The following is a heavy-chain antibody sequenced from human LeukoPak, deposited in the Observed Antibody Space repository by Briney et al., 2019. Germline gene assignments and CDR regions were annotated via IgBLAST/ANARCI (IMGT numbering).Heavy chain of an antibody. CDR3: ARAAAYDFWSGSHHYFDY. CDR2: IYTSGST. D-gene: IGHD3-3*01. Sequence: SQTLSLTCTVSGGSISSGSYYWSWIRQPAGKGLEWIGRIYTSGSTNYNPSLKSRVTISVDTSKNQFSLKLSSVTAADTAVYYCARAAAYDFWSGSHHYFDYWGQGTLVTVSS. CDR1: GGSISSGSYY. J-gene: IGHJ4*02. V-gene: IGHV4-61*02.